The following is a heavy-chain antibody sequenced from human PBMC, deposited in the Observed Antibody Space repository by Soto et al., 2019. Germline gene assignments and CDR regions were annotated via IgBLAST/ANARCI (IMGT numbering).Heavy chain of an antibody. CDR2: INHKGSP. D-gene: IGHD3-3*01. CDR1: GWSFSGYH. V-gene: IGHV4-34*01. J-gene: IGHJ5*02. CDR3: ARGGGPRSTSFGVFIASVYNWFEP. Sequence: SETLSLTCAVYGWSFSGYHRSWIPQPPGKGLEWIGEINHKGSPKYNPSLKSRVPIFVDPSKNQFSLKLCSVTAAYAAVYYCARGGGPRSTSFGVFIASVYNWFEPWGQGTLVTVSS.